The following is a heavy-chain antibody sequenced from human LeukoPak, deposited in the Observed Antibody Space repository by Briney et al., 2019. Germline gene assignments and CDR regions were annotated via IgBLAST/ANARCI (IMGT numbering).Heavy chain of an antibody. Sequence: PSETLSLTCTVSGGSISSSSYYWGWIRQPPGKGLEWIGYIYYSGSTNYNPSLKSRVTISVDTSKNQFSLKLSSVTAADTAVYYCARFNTYYYDSSGYNNWFDPWGQGTLVTVSS. CDR1: GGSISSSSYY. V-gene: IGHV4-61*05. J-gene: IGHJ5*02. D-gene: IGHD3-22*01. CDR3: ARFNTYYYDSSGYNNWFDP. CDR2: IYYSGST.